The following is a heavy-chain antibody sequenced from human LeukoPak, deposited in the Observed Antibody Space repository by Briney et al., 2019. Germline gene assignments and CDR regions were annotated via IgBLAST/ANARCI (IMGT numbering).Heavy chain of an antibody. CDR1: GITFRSYG. CDR2: ISYDGNDY. V-gene: IGHV3-30*18. D-gene: IGHD6-13*01. Sequence: PGGSLRLSCAASGITFRSYGMHWVRQAPGKGLEWVAVISYDGNDYHYADSVKGRFTISRDNSKNTLYLQMNSLRAEDTAFYYCAKDSQHLAIYYFDYWGQGTLVTVSS. CDR3: AKDSQHLAIYYFDY. J-gene: IGHJ4*02.